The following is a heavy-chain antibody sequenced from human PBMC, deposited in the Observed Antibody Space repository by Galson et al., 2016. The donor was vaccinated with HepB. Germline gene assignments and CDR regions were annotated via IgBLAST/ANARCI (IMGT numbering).Heavy chain of an antibody. CDR1: GFTVNTDY. D-gene: IGHD3-16*01. CDR3: SKDPFQSWGS. V-gene: IGHV3-53*01. J-gene: IGHJ5*02. Sequence: SLRLSCAAPGFTVNTDYISFVRQAPGKGLEWLSVIYPGGDTYYTDSVRGRFIVSTDAAKKTLFFQMNSLRAEDTAVYYCSKDPFQSWGSWGLGTLVTVSS. CDR2: IYPGGDT.